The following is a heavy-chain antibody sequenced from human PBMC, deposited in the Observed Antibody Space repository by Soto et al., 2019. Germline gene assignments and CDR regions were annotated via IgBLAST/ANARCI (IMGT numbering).Heavy chain of an antibody. CDR3: ATTYYYDSSGYYPFDY. Sequence: GESLKISCQGSGYNFPTYWIAWVRQMPGRGLEWMGIIYPDDSDIRYSPAFEGLVTISADRSLSTAYLQWNSLRASDTAMYYCATTYYYDSSGYYPFDYWGQGALVTVSS. J-gene: IGHJ4*02. CDR2: IYPDDSDI. V-gene: IGHV5-51*01. D-gene: IGHD3-22*01. CDR1: GYNFPTYW.